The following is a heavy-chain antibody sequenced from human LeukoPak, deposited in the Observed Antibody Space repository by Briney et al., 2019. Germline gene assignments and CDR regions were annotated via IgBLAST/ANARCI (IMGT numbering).Heavy chain of an antibody. J-gene: IGHJ4*02. CDR2: LYYSGYI. V-gene: IGHV4-39*01. Sequence: KPSETLSLTCIVSGGSISSSGYYCGWIRQPPGKGLEWIGSLYYSGYIYYNPSLKSRVAISVHKSKNQFSLRLNSVTAADMAVYYCARHDLWGQGTLVTVAS. CDR1: GGSISSSGYY. CDR3: ARHDL.